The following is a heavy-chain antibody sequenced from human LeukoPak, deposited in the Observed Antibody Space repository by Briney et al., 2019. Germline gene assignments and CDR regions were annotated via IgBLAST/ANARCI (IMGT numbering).Heavy chain of an antibody. D-gene: IGHD4-17*01. CDR3: AREGRQDYVYFDH. J-gene: IGHJ4*02. CDR2: INYSGST. V-gene: IGHV4-59*01. CDR1: GGSINY. Sequence: SETLSLTCTVSGGSINYWSWIRQPPGKGLEWIGYINYSGSTNYNPSLKSRVTMSVDTSKNQFSLKLSSVTAADTAMYCCAREGRQDYVYFDHWGQGSLVTVSS.